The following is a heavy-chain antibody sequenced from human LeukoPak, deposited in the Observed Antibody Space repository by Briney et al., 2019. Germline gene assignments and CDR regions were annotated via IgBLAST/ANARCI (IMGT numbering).Heavy chain of an antibody. J-gene: IGHJ4*02. CDR2: INHSGST. Sequence: SETLSLTCTVSGGSISSSSYYWGWIRQPPGKGLEWIGEINHSGSTNYNPSLKSRVTISVDTSKNQFSLKLSSVTAADTAVYYCAREEGQQWLVNYWGQGTLVTVSS. CDR3: AREEGQQWLVNY. V-gene: IGHV4-39*07. CDR1: GGSISSSSYY. D-gene: IGHD6-19*01.